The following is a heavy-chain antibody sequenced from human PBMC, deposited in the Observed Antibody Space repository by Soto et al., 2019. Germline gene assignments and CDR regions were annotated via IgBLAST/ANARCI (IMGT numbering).Heavy chain of an antibody. D-gene: IGHD1-1*01. Sequence: SETLSLTCAVYGGSFSGHFWNWIRQSPGKGLEWIGEINHSGYTNYNPSLKSRVTISVDTSKNQFSLKLSSVTAADTAVYYCARTSPYDNSFSYYGVGVWGQGTAVTVSS. V-gene: IGHV4-34*01. CDR2: INHSGYT. CDR1: GGSFSGHF. J-gene: IGHJ6*02. CDR3: ARTSPYDNSFSYYGVGV.